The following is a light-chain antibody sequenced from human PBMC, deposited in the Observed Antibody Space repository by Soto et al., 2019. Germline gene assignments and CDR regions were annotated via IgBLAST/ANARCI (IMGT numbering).Light chain of an antibody. J-gene: IGLJ3*02. Sequence: CVPTHPPSAAWTPGDAITISCSGSSSNIGNNPVNWYQQVPGTAPKLLIHSHDQRPSGVPDRFSASKSGTSASLAISGLQSEDEADYYCAAWDDTPNGTVFGGGTKVTVL. V-gene: IGLV1-44*01. CDR1: SSNIGNNP. CDR2: SHD. CDR3: AAWDDTPNGTV.